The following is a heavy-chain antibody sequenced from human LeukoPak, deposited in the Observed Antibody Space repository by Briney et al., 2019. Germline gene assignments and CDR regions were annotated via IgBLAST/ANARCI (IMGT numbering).Heavy chain of an antibody. D-gene: IGHD6-13*01. V-gene: IGHV3-23*01. CDR1: GFTFSSYA. J-gene: IGHJ4*02. Sequence: GSLRLSCAASGFTFSSYAMSWVRQAPGKGLEWVSAISGSGGSTYYADSVKGRFTISRDNSKNTLYLQMNSLRAEDTAVYYCAKGSDFIAAAGSRPDYWGQGTLVTVSS. CDR3: AKGSDFIAAAGSRPDY. CDR2: ISGSGGST.